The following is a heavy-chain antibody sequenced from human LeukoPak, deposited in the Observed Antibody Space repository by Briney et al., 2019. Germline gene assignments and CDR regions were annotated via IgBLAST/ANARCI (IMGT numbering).Heavy chain of an antibody. Sequence: PGGSLRLSCAAPGFTFSSYGMHWVRQAPGKGLEWVAVIWYDGSNKYYADSVKGRFTISRDNSKNTLYLQMNSLRAEDTAVYYCARFDTGLDYWGQGTLVTVSS. J-gene: IGHJ4*02. D-gene: IGHD2-8*02. CDR2: IWYDGSNK. CDR3: ARFDTGLDY. V-gene: IGHV3-33*01. CDR1: GFTFSSYG.